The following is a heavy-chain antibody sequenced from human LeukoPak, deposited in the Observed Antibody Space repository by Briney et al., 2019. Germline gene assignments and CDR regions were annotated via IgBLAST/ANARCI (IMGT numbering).Heavy chain of an antibody. Sequence: PGRSLRLSCAASGFTFSSYAMHWVRQAPGKGLEWVAVISYDGSNKYYADSVKGRFTISRDNSKNTLYLQMNSLRAEDTAVYYCASGLAMVRGAYYYYYGMDVWGQGTTVTVSS. D-gene: IGHD3-10*01. J-gene: IGHJ6*02. V-gene: IGHV3-30*04. CDR1: GFTFSSYA. CDR3: ASGLAMVRGAYYYYYGMDV. CDR2: ISYDGSNK.